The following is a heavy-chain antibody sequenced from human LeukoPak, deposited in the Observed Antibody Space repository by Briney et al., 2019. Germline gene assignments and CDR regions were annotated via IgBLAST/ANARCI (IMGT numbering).Heavy chain of an antibody. V-gene: IGHV4-59*12. CDR1: GGSISSYY. D-gene: IGHD1-26*01. Sequence: SETLSLTCTVSGGSISSYYWSWIRQPPGKGLEWIGYIYYSGSTNYNPSLKSRVTISVDTSKNQFSLKLSSVTAADTAVYYCAEVGATTRSFDYWGQGTLVTVSS. CDR3: AEVGATTRSFDY. J-gene: IGHJ4*02. CDR2: IYYSGST.